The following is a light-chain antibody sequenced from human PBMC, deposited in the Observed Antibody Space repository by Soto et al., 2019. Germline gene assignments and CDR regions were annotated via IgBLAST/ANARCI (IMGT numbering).Light chain of an antibody. CDR3: TSFAPARIYV. J-gene: IGLJ1*01. CDR1: SSDVGAYNY. V-gene: IGLV2-14*01. CDR2: EVS. Sequence: QSGLTQPASVTGSPGQSITISCTGTSSDVGAYNYVCWYQQHPGKSPKLMIYEVSNRPRGVSHRFSGSKSDNTASLTISGLQAEDEGDYCCTSFAPARIYVFGSGTKVTVL.